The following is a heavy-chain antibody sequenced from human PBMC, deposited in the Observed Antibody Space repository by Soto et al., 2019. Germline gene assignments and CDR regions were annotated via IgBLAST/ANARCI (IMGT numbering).Heavy chain of an antibody. CDR2: MNPNSGNT. CDR1: GYTFTSYD. Sequence: ASVKLSCKASGYTFTSYDINWVRQATGQGLEWMGWMNPNSGNTGYAQKFQGRVTMTRNTSISTAYMELSSLRSEDTAVYYCARGPRVVVAAKSNYYYYGMDVWGQGTTVTVSS. V-gene: IGHV1-8*01. J-gene: IGHJ6*02. CDR3: ARGPRVVVAAKSNYYYYGMDV. D-gene: IGHD2-15*01.